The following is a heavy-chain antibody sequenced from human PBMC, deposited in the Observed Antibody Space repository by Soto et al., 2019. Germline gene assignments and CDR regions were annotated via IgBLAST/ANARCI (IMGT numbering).Heavy chain of an antibody. CDR1: GGSISSGGYS. Sequence: QVQLQESGPGLVKPSQTLSLTCTVSGGSISSGGYSWNWIRQHPGKGLEWIGYIYYSGSTYYNPSLKSRVTISEDTSKNHFSLKLSSVTAADTAVYYCASLQLSHYDILTGYYNGYFQYWGQGTLVTVSS. J-gene: IGHJ1*01. D-gene: IGHD3-9*01. CDR2: IYYSGST. CDR3: ASLQLSHYDILTGYYNGYFQY. V-gene: IGHV4-31*03.